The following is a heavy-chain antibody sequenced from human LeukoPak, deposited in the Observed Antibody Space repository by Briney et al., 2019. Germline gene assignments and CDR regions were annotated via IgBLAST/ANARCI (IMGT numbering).Heavy chain of an antibody. J-gene: IGHJ4*02. CDR2: ISAYNGNT. CDR3: ARERHYDFWSGYSLGSDY. V-gene: IGHV1-18*04. Sequence: ASVKVSCKASGFTFSNYYLHWVRQAPGQGLEWMGWISAYNGNTNYAQKLQGRVTMTTDTSTSTAYMELRSLRSDDTAVYYCARERHYDFWSGYSLGSDYWGQGTLVTVSS. D-gene: IGHD3-3*01. CDR1: GFTFSNYY.